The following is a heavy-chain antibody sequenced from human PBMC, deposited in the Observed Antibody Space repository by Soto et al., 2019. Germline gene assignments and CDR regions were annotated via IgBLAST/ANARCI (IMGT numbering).Heavy chain of an antibody. J-gene: IGHJ3*02. CDR2: IIPILGIA. D-gene: IGHD2-15*01. V-gene: IGHV1-69*02. CDR1: GGTFSSYT. Sequence: QVQLVQSGAEVKKPGSSVKVSCKASGGTFSSYTIIWVRQAPGQGLEWMGRIIPILGIANYAQKFQVRVTITADKSTSTAYMEMISLISEDTAVYYCARVRVGTVAGAFDIWCQGTMVTVSS. CDR3: ARVRVGTVAGAFDI.